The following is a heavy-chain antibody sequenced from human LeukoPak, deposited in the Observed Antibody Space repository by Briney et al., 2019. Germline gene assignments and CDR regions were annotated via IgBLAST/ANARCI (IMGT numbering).Heavy chain of an antibody. Sequence: ASVKVSCKASGYTFIGYYMHWVRQAPGQGLEWMGWINPNSGGTNYAQKFQGRVTMTRDTSISTTYMELNRLRSDDTAVYYCARGSASNWPVDIWGQGTLVIVSS. CDR1: GYTFIGYY. D-gene: IGHD6-13*01. CDR3: ARGSASNWPVDI. V-gene: IGHV1-2*02. J-gene: IGHJ4*02. CDR2: INPNSGGT.